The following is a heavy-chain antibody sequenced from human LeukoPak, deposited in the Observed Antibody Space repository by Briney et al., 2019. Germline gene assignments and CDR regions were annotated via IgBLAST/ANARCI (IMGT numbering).Heavy chain of an antibody. V-gene: IGHV1-2*02. D-gene: IGHD2-2*01. CDR1: GYTFTGYY. Sequence: ASVKVSCKASGYTFTGYYMHWVRQAPGQGLEWMGWINPNSGGTNYAQKFQGRVTMTRDTSISTAYMELSRLRSDDTAVYYCARARIPAAMVDYWGQGTLATVSS. CDR3: ARARIPAAMVDY. J-gene: IGHJ4*02. CDR2: INPNSGGT.